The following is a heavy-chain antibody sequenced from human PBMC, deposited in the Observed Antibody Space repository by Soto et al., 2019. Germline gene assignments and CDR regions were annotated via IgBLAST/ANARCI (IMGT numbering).Heavy chain of an antibody. D-gene: IGHD2-2*01. Sequence: PGGSLRLSCAASGFTFSSYGMHWVRQAPGKGLEWVAVISYDGGNKYYGDSVKGRFTISRDNPKNTLYLQMNSLRTEDTAVYYCAKVTGYCSSSSCSRDYYYYYGLDVWGQGTTVTVSS. CDR2: ISYDGGNK. CDR1: GFTFSSYG. CDR3: AKVTGYCSSSSCSRDYYYYYGLDV. J-gene: IGHJ6*02. V-gene: IGHV3-30*18.